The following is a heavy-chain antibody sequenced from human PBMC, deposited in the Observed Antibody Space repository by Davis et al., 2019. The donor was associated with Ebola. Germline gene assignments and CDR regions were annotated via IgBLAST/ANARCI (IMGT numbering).Heavy chain of an antibody. CDR1: GYTFSSYG. Sequence: AASVKVSCKASGYTFSSYGISWVRQAPGQGLEWMGWINAYNGNTDYAQKFQGRVTMTTDSSTSTAYMELRSLILDDSAVYFCAVPTQGSSFQYYFGMDVWGQGTTVTVSS. V-gene: IGHV1-18*01. CDR3: AVPTQGSSFQYYFGMDV. J-gene: IGHJ6*02. CDR2: INAYNGNT. D-gene: IGHD6-13*01.